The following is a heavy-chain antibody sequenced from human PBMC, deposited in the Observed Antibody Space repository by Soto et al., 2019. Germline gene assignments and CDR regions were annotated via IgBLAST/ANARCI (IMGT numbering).Heavy chain of an antibody. CDR2: LGPDGRNT. D-gene: IGHD4-17*01. CDR3: VKKMTKWTDSFFDF. V-gene: IGHV3-23*01. J-gene: IGHJ4*02. CDR1: EFSFSRYA. Sequence: PGGSLRLSCVASEFSFSRYAMTWVRQAAGKGLQWVAGLGPDGRNTFYGESVRGRFTISRDNSRNTLYLQMSSLRAEDTAVYFCVKKMTKWTDSFFDFWGQGIQVTVSS.